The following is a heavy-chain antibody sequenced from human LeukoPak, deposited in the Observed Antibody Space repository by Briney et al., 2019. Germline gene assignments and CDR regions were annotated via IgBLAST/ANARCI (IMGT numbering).Heavy chain of an antibody. D-gene: IGHD6-6*01. V-gene: IGHV4-59*08. CDR3: ARHVGYSSSSPFDY. CDR1: GGSISSYY. Sequence: TSETLSLTCTVSGGSISSYYWSWIRQPPGKGLEWIGYIYYSGSTNYSPSLKSRVTISVDTSKNQFSLKLSSVTAADTAVYYCARHVGYSSSSPFDYWGQGTLVTVSS. CDR2: IYYSGST. J-gene: IGHJ4*02.